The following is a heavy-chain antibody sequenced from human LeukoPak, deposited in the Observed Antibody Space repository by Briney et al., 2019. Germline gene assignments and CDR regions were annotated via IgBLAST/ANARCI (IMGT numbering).Heavy chain of an antibody. CDR2: IYPGDSDT. V-gene: IGHV5-51*01. J-gene: IGHJ4*02. CDR1: GYSFNSYW. CDR3: ARRSSSGGYYFDY. Sequence: GESLKISCKGSGYSFNSYWNGWVRQMPGKGPEWLVIIYPGDSDTKTGPSFEGQVTISADESNSTAYLQWSSLKASDTAMYYCARRSSSGGYYFDYWGQGTLVTVSS. D-gene: IGHD3-16*01.